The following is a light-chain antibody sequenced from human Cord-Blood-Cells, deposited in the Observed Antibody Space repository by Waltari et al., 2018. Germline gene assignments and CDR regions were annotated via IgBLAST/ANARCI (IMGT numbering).Light chain of an antibody. Sequence: EIVMTQSPATLSVSPGERAPLSCRASQSVSSNLAWYQQKPGQAPRLRIDGASTRATGIPARFSGSGSGTEFTLTISSLQSEDFAVYYCQQYNNWPPKTFGQGTKVEIK. CDR2: GAS. V-gene: IGKV3-15*01. J-gene: IGKJ1*01. CDR1: QSVSSN. CDR3: QQYNNWPPKT.